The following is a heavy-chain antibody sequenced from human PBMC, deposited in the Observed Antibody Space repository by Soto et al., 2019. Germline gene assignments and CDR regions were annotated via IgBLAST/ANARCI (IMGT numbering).Heavy chain of an antibody. V-gene: IGHV1-2*04. Sequence: ASVKVSCKASGYTFTGYYMHWVRQAPGQGLEWMGWINPNSGGTNYAQKFQGWVTMTRDTSISTAYMELSRLRSDDTAVYYCARGREYYGSGSYPWFDPWGQGTLVTVSS. J-gene: IGHJ5*02. D-gene: IGHD3-10*01. CDR1: GYTFTGYY. CDR3: ARGREYYGSGSYPWFDP. CDR2: INPNSGGT.